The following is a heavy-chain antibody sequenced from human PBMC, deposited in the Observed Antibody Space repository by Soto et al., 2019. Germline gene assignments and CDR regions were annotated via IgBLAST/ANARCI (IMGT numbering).Heavy chain of an antibody. CDR1: GFTFSNYG. Sequence: GGSLRVSCAASGFTFSNYGMHWVRQAPGKGLEWVAVISYDGSNKYYADSVKGRFTISRDNSKNTLYLQMNSLRAEDTAVYYCAEWHPPSSGSLTFDYWGQGTLVTVSS. J-gene: IGHJ4*02. D-gene: IGHD6-13*01. CDR3: AEWHPPSSGSLTFDY. CDR2: ISYDGSNK. V-gene: IGHV3-30*18.